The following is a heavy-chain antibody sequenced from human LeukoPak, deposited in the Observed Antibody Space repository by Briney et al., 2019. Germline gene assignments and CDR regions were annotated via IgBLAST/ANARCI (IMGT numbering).Heavy chain of an antibody. CDR3: AKDLYGDYGY. CDR2: ISYDGSNK. CDR1: GFTFSSYG. V-gene: IGHV3-30*18. J-gene: IGHJ4*02. D-gene: IGHD4-17*01. Sequence: PGGSLRLSCAASGFTFSSYGMHWVRQAPGKGLEWVAVISYDGSNKYYADSVKGRFTISRDNSKNTLYLQMNSLRAEDTAAYYCAKDLYGDYGYWGQGTLVTVSS.